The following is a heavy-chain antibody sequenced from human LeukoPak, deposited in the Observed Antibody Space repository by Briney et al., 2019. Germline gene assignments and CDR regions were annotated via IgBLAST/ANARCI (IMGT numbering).Heavy chain of an antibody. V-gene: IGHV4-59*01. CDR1: GGSISSYY. CDR2: IYYSGST. D-gene: IGHD5-18*01. Sequence: SETLSLTCTVSGGSISSYYWSWIRQPPGKGLEWIGYIYYSGSTNYNPSLKSRVTISVDTSKNQFSLKLSSVTAADTAVYYCARDLVLGYSYGYYYYGMDVWGQGTTVTVSS. J-gene: IGHJ6*02. CDR3: ARDLVLGYSYGYYYYGMDV.